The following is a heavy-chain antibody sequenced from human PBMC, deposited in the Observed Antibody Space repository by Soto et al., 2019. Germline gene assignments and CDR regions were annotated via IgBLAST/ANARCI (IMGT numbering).Heavy chain of an antibody. CDR2: IYPGDSNM. CDR1: GYSFTEFW. CDR3: ARLYYYGSGSYYPPHFFDY. D-gene: IGHD3-10*01. J-gene: IGHJ4*02. V-gene: IGHV5-51*01. Sequence: GESLKISCKTSGYSFTEFWIGWVRQMSGKGLEWVAFIYPGDSNMRYSPSFQGQVTISADKSVRTAYLQWRSLKASDSAMYYCARLYYYGSGSYYPPHFFDYWGQGTLVTVSS.